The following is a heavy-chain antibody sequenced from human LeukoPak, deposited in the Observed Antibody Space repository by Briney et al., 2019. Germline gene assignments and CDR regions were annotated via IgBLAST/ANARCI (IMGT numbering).Heavy chain of an antibody. CDR3: ARARVPIAAAGTGWFDP. J-gene: IGHJ5*02. CDR1: GGSISSGGYS. D-gene: IGHD6-13*01. V-gene: IGHV4-30-2*01. Sequence: PSQTLSLTCAVSGGSISSGGYSWSWIRQPPGEGLEWIGYLMNSGSTYYNPSLKSGVTISVDRSKNQFSLKLSPVTAADTAVYYCARARVPIAAAGTGWFDPWGQGTLVTVSS. CDR2: LMNSGST.